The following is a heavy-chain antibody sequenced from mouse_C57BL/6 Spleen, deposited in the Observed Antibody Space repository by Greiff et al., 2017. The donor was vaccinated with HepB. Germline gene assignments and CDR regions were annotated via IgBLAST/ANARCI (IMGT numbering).Heavy chain of an antibody. CDR1: GFTFSDYY. D-gene: IGHD2-5*01. V-gene: IGHV5-12*01. J-gene: IGHJ4*01. CDR2: ISNGGGST. Sequence: EVNLVESGGGLVQPGGSLKLSCAASGFTFSDYYMYWVRQTPEKRLEWVAYISNGGGSTYYPDTVKGRFTISRDNAKNTLYLQMSRLKSEDTAMYYCASSYYSNYGAMDYWGQGTSVTVSS. CDR3: ASSYYSNYGAMDY.